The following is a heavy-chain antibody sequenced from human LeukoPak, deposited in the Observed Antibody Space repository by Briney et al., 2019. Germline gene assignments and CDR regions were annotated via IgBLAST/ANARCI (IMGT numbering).Heavy chain of an antibody. Sequence: PGGSLRLSCAASGFTFSSYPMHWVRQAPGKGLEYVSAITSNGGSTDYANSVKGRLTISRDNSKNTLYLQMGSLRADDMAVYYCAREALSLARAYYFDYWGQGTLVTVSS. D-gene: IGHD3-16*01. J-gene: IGHJ4*02. CDR1: GFTFSSYP. CDR2: ITSNGGST. V-gene: IGHV3-64*01. CDR3: AREALSLARAYYFDY.